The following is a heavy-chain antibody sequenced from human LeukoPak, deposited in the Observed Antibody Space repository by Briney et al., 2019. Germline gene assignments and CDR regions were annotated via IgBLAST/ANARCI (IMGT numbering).Heavy chain of an antibody. CDR1: GVTVSSNY. J-gene: IGHJ4*02. CDR3: AREHPPYYDFWSGYSIYYFDY. Sequence: GSLRLSCAASGVTVSSNYMSWVRQAPRQGLEWVSAISGSGGSTHYEDSVKGRFTTYRDNSKNTLYFQMNSLRAEDTAVYYCAREHPPYYDFWSGYSIYYFDYWGQGTLVTVSS. CDR2: ISGSGGST. V-gene: IGHV3-23*01. D-gene: IGHD3-3*01.